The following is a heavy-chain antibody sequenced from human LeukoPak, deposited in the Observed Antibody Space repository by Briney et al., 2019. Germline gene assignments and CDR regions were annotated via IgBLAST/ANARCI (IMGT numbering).Heavy chain of an antibody. D-gene: IGHD6-6*01. CDR2: IKQDGSAK. CDR3: APYSSSQGSLDY. V-gene: IGHV3-7*01. Sequence: GGSLRLSCVASGFTFSGYWMTWGREAPGEGLEWVANIKQDGSAKYYVESVKGRFTISRDNAKNSLYLQMNSLRAEDTAVYYCAPYSSSQGSLDYWGQGTLVTVSS. J-gene: IGHJ4*02. CDR1: GFTFSGYW.